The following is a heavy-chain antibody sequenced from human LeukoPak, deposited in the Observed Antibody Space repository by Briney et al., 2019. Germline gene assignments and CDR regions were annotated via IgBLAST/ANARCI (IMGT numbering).Heavy chain of an antibody. D-gene: IGHD6-13*01. CDR3: ARLAAAGTSDY. Sequence: KPSETLSLTCTVTGGSVSSGSYYWSWIRQPPGKGLEWIGYIFYSGSTNYNPSLKSRVTISVDTSKNQFSLRLSSVTAADTAVYYCARLAAAGTSDYWGQGTLVTVSS. CDR1: GGSVSSGSYY. V-gene: IGHV4-61*01. J-gene: IGHJ4*02. CDR2: IFYSGST.